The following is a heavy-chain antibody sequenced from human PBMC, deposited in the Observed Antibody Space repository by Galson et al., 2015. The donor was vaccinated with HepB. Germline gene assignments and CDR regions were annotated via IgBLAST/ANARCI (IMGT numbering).Heavy chain of an antibody. V-gene: IGHV3-9*01. CDR1: GFTFDDYA. J-gene: IGHJ4*02. CDR2: ISWNSGSI. CDR3: AKDIGSGYSGRYNFDY. D-gene: IGHD1-26*01. Sequence: SLRLSCAASGFTFDDYAMHWVRQAPGKGLEWVSGISWNSGSIGYADSVKGRFTISRDNAKNSLYLQMNSVRAEDTALYYCAKDIGSGYSGRYNFDYWGQGTLVTVSS.